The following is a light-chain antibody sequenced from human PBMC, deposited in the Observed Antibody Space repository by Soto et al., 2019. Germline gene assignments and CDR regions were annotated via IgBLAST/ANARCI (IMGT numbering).Light chain of an antibody. V-gene: IGLV1-44*01. CDR1: SSNIGSNT. Sequence: QTVVTQPPSASGSPGQRVTISCSGSSSNIGSNTVNWYQQLPGTAPKLLIYSNNQRRSGVPHQCSGYKSGTSATLAIIGILSDDKADYYCAAWDDSLNGFVVFGRGTKVTVL. CDR2: SNN. J-gene: IGLJ2*01. CDR3: AAWDDSLNGFVV.